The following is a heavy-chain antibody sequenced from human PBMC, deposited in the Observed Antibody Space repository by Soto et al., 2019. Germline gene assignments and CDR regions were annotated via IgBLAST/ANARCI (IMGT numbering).Heavy chain of an antibody. D-gene: IGHD6-6*01. Sequence: GGSLRLSCAASRFTVSGNYMSWVRQAPGKGLEWVSVIYNGGGTYYADSVKGRFTISRDNSKNTLYLQMNSLRAEDTAVYYCASTRGSSYDYWGQGTLVTVSS. J-gene: IGHJ4*02. CDR1: RFTVSGNY. V-gene: IGHV3-53*01. CDR3: ASTRGSSYDY. CDR2: IYNGGGT.